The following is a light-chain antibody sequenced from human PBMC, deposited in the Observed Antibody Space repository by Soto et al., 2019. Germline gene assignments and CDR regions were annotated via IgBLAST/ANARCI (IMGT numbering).Light chain of an antibody. Sequence: QSALTQPPSASGSPGQSVAISCPGTSSDIGGYNYVSWYQIHPGKAPTLMIYEVNKRPSGVPDRCSGSKAGNTASLIVSGLQAEDEADYYCSSYAGSNMGVFGGGTKLTVL. CDR2: EVN. CDR1: SSDIGGYNY. J-gene: IGLJ2*01. V-gene: IGLV2-8*01. CDR3: SSYAGSNMGV.